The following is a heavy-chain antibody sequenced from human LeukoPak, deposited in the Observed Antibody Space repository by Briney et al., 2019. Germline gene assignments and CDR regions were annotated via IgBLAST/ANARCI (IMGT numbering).Heavy chain of an antibody. CDR3: AKDFVLLWFGEEPYYMDV. J-gene: IGHJ6*03. CDR1: GFTFSSYA. D-gene: IGHD3-10*01. V-gene: IGHV3-23*01. Sequence: GGSLRLSCAASGFTFSSYAMSWVRQAPGKGLEWVSAISGSGGSTYYADSVKGRFTISRDNSKNTLYLQMNSLRAEDTAVYYCAKDFVLLWFGEEPYYMDVWGKGTTVTISS. CDR2: ISGSGGST.